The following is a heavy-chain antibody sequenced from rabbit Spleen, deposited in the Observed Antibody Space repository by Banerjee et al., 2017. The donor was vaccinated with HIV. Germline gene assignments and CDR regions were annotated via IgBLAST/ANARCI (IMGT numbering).Heavy chain of an antibody. CDR1: GFSFSTDYY. D-gene: IGHD2-1*01. Sequence: QQQLEESGGGLVKPGGTLTLTCSASGFSFSTDYYMCWVRQAPGKGLESIACIYGGVVGSTYYATWAKGRFTISKTSSTTVTLQMTSLTAADTATYFCARGSATMTMVITGYYLTLWGPGTLVTVS. CDR2: IYGGVVGST. V-gene: IGHV1S45*01. CDR3: ARGSATMTMVITGYYLTL. J-gene: IGHJ4*01.